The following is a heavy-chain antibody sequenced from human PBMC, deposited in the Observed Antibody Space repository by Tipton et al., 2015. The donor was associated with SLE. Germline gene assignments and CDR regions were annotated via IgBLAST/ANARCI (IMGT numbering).Heavy chain of an antibody. CDR3: ARRRRESRPSDLWNWLDP. CDR1: GGSLTSGGYT. V-gene: IGHV4-61*02. CDR2: IYGSGGT. D-gene: IGHD3-16*01. Sequence: TLSLTCTVPGGSLTSGGYTWNWIRQPAGKGLEWVGRIYGSGGTYYNPSLKSRVTISVDTSKNQFSLNLSSVTAADTAVYYCARRRRESRPSDLWNWLDPWGQGILVNVSS. J-gene: IGHJ5*02.